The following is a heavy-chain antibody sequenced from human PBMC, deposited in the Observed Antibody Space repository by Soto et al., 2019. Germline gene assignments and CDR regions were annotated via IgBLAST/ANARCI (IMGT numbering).Heavy chain of an antibody. D-gene: IGHD3-9*01. V-gene: IGHV4-34*01. CDR1: CGSFRGYY. CDR3: ARANLLTGFYVVYFDV. J-gene: IGHJ2*01. Sequence: ASGTLSLTFAVSCGSFRGYYWGWIRQSPGKGLEWIGEINHSGSTKHNPSLQSRVTISVDTSKNQFSLKLNSVTAADTAVYYCARANLLTGFYVVYFDVWGRGILVTVSS. CDR2: INHSGST.